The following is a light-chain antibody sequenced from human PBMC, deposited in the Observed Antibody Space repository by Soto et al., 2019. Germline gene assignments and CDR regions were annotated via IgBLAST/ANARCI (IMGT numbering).Light chain of an antibody. V-gene: IGKV1-5*01. CDR3: QQHNDYPWT. J-gene: IGKJ1*01. CDR2: DAS. CDR1: QRIRRW. Sequence: QMTQSPSTRSASVGARVTITCRASQRIRRWLAWDQQKPGKAPKLVIYDASTLESGVPSRFRGRGSGTEFTLTISSLQTDDCATYYCQQHNDYPWTVGKRTKVDIK.